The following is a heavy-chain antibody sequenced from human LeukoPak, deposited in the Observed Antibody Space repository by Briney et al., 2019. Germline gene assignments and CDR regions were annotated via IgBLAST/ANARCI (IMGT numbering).Heavy chain of an antibody. CDR3: AKEEYSSSWKTLDY. CDR1: GVTFSSHA. Sequence: GGSLRLSCAASGVTFSSHAMSWVRQAPGKGLEWVSVISGSGGSTHYADSVKGRFTISRDNSKNTLYLQMNSLRAEDTAVYYCAKEEYSSSWKTLDYWGQGTLVTVSS. CDR2: ISGSGGST. D-gene: IGHD6-13*01. J-gene: IGHJ4*02. V-gene: IGHV3-23*01.